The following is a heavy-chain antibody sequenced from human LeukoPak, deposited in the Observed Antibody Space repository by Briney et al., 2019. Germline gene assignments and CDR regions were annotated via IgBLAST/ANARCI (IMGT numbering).Heavy chain of an antibody. Sequence: SVKVSCKASGGTFTIYASSWVRQAPGQGLEWMGRVIPIFGTANYAQKFQGRVTITTDESTSTAYMELSSLRSEDTAVYYCAREGREVYSSSWRGHWFDPWGQGTLVTVSS. CDR3: AREGREVYSSSWRGHWFDP. CDR2: VIPIFGTA. V-gene: IGHV1-69*05. D-gene: IGHD6-13*01. CDR1: GGTFTIYA. J-gene: IGHJ5*02.